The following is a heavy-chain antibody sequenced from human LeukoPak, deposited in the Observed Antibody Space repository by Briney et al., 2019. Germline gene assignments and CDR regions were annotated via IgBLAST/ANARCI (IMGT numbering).Heavy chain of an antibody. J-gene: IGHJ4*02. CDR1: GFTFDDYG. D-gene: IGHD3-10*01. CDR3: ARVRGLLWFGELRDYFDY. V-gene: IGHV3-20*04. CDR2: INWNGGST. Sequence: TGGSLRLSCAAYGFTFDDYGMSWVRQAPGKGLEWVSGINWNGGSTGYADSVKGRFTISRDNAKNSLYLQMNSLRAEDTALYYCARVRGLLWFGELRDYFDYWGQGTLVTVSS.